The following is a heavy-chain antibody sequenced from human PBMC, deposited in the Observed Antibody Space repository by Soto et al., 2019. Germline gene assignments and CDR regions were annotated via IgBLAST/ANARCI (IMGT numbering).Heavy chain of an antibody. Sequence: SETLSLTCAVSGYSISSGYYWGWLRQPPGKGLEWIGSIYHGGSTSYNPSLESRVTISVDTSENQFSLKLSSVTAADTAVYYCARLRRMTAITVSYYFDYWGQGTLVTVSS. V-gene: IGHV4-38-2*01. CDR2: IYHGGST. CDR1: GYSISSGYY. CDR3: ARLRRMTAITVSYYFDY. D-gene: IGHD4-4*01. J-gene: IGHJ4*02.